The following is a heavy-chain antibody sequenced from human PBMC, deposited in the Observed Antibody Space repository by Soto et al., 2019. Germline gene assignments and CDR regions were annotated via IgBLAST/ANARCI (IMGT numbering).Heavy chain of an antibody. D-gene: IGHD4-17*01. CDR2: VHDSGRT. V-gene: IGHV4-31*03. J-gene: IGHJ4*02. Sequence: SETLSLTCTVSGASISSGGYSWSWIRQHPGKGLEWIGYVHDSGRTYYNPSLKSRLSISLDTSENQFSLKLSSVTAADTAVYYCARDSAGDYDYWGQGTLVTVSS. CDR3: ARDSAGDYDY. CDR1: GASISSGGYS.